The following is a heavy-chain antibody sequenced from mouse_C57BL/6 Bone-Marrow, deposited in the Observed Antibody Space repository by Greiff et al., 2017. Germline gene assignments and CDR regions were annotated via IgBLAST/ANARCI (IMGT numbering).Heavy chain of an antibody. CDR2: IYPRDGNT. D-gene: IGHD2-5*01. CDR1: GYTFTSYD. CDR3: ARSAYYRNPYYFDD. Sequence: QVQLQQSGPELVKPGASVKLSCKASGYTFTSYDINWVKQRPGQGLEWIGWIYPRDGNTKYNEKFKGKSTLTVDTSSSTAYMELHSLPSEDSAVYVCARSAYYRNPYYFDDWGQGTTLTVSS. V-gene: IGHV1-85*01. J-gene: IGHJ2*01.